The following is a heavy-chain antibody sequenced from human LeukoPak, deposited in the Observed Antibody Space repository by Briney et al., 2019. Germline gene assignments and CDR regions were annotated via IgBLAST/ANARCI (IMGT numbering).Heavy chain of an antibody. CDR3: ATRSTNGVPYGMDV. CDR1: GYTLTELS. J-gene: IGHJ6*02. Sequence: GASVKASCKVSGYTLTELSMHWVRQAPGKGLEWMGGFDPEDGETIYAQKFQGRVTMTEDTSTDTAYMELSSLRSEDTAVYYCATRSTNGVPYGMDVWGQGTTVTVSS. CDR2: FDPEDGET. D-gene: IGHD2-8*01. V-gene: IGHV1-24*01.